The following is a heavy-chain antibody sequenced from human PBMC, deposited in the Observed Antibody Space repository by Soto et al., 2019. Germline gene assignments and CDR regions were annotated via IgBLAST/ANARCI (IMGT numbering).Heavy chain of an antibody. CDR1: GFSLSNSGVG. CDR2: IYWDDDK. V-gene: IGHV2-5*02. CDR3: ARTHSSSFLW. J-gene: IGHJ4*02. Sequence: QITLKESGPTLVKPTQTLTLTCTFSGFSLSNSGVGVGWIRQPPGKALEWLAIIYWDDDKRYSPSLKSKLNITKDTSKNQVVLTMTNMDPVDTATYYCARTHSSSFLWWGQGTLVNVSS. D-gene: IGHD6-6*01.